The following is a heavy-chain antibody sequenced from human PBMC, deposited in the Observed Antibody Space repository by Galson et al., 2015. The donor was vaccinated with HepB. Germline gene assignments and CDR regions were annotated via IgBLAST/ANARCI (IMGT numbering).Heavy chain of an antibody. V-gene: IGHV1-2*02. Sequence: SVKVSCKASGYTFTGYYMRWVRQAPGQGLEWMGWINPNSGGTNYAQKFQGRVTMTRDTSISTAYMELSRLRSEDTAVYYCALGLVPAAIQDYYYYYMDVWGKGTTVTVSS. D-gene: IGHD2-2*02. J-gene: IGHJ6*03. CDR1: GYTFTGYY. CDR3: ALGLVPAAIQDYYYYYMDV. CDR2: INPNSGGT.